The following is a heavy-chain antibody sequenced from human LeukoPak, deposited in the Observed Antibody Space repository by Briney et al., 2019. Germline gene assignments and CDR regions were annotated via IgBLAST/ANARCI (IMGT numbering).Heavy chain of an antibody. D-gene: IGHD6-13*01. V-gene: IGHV1-69*04. CDR3: ARYSSSCFDP. CDR2: IIPILGIA. J-gene: IGHJ5*02. CDR1: GGTFSSYA. Sequence: SVKVSCKASGGTFSSYAISWVRQAPGQGLEWMGRIIPILGIANYAQKFQGRVTIAADKSTSTAYMELSSLRSEDTAVYYCARYSSSCFDPWGQGTLVTVSS.